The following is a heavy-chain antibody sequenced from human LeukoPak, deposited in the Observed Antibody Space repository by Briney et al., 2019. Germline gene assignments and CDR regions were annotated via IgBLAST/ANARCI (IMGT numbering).Heavy chain of an antibody. J-gene: IGHJ3*02. V-gene: IGHV3-23*01. CDR2: ISGSGGST. CDR3: AKDRHYYDSSGYAFDI. Sequence: GGSLRLSCAASGFTFSNYWMHWVRQAPGKGLEWVSAISGSGGSTYYADSVKGRFTISRDNSKNTLYLQMNSLRAEDTAVYYCAKDRHYYDSSGYAFDIWGQGTMVTVSS. CDR1: GFTFSNYW. D-gene: IGHD3-22*01.